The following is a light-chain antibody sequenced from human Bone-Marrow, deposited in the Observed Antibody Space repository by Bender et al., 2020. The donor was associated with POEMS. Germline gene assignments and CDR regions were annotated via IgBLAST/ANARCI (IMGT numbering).Light chain of an antibody. V-gene: IGLV2-23*02. CDR2: DVT. CDR3: CSYAAPASVV. Sequence: QSALTQPASVSGSPGQSITISCIGTANDVGTYNLVSWYQQHPGKTPKLVISDVTKRPSGLSSRFTGSKSGNTASLTISGLQPDDEADYYCCSYAAPASVVFGGGTKLTVL. CDR1: ANDVGTYNL. J-gene: IGLJ2*01.